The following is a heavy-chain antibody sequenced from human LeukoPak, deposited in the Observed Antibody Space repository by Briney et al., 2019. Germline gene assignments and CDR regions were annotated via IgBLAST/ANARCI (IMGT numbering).Heavy chain of an antibody. D-gene: IGHD6-19*01. V-gene: IGHV4-59*01. Sequence: SETLSLTCTVSGGSISSYYWSWIRQPPGKGLEWIGYIYYSGSTNYNPSLKSRVTISVDTSKNQFSLELSSVTAADTAVYYCARGDSSGWYSYWGQGTLVTVSS. CDR2: IYYSGST. CDR1: GGSISSYY. CDR3: ARGDSSGWYSY. J-gene: IGHJ4*02.